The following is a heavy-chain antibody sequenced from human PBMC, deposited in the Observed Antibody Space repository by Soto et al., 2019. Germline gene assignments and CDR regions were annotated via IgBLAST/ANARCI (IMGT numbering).Heavy chain of an antibody. CDR1: GGSISSYY. Sequence: SETLCLTCTVSGGSISSYYWSWIRQPPGKGLEWIGYIYYSGITNYNPSLRSRVSMSVDKSNNEFSLSLTSVTAADTAVYYCATLPPRIAVVFTEMPTWGQGILVTVSS. D-gene: IGHD2-21*01. J-gene: IGHJ5*02. CDR3: ATLPPRIAVVFTEMPT. V-gene: IGHV4-59*12. CDR2: IYYSGIT.